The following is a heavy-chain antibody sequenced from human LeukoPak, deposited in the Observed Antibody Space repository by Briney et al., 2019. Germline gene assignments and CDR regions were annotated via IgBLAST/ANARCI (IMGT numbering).Heavy chain of an antibody. CDR2: ISAYNGNT. Sequence: ASVKVSCKASGYTFTSYGISWVRQAPGQGLEWMGWISAYNGNTNYAQKLQGRVTMITDTSTSTAYMELRSLRSDDTAVYYCASYPFYGSGRNYYYYYGMDVWGQGTTVTVSS. V-gene: IGHV1-18*01. CDR3: ASYPFYGSGRNYYYYYGMDV. CDR1: GYTFTSYG. J-gene: IGHJ6*02. D-gene: IGHD3-10*01.